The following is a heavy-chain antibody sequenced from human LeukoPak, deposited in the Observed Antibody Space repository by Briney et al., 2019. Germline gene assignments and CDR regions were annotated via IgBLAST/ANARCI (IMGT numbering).Heavy chain of an antibody. V-gene: IGHV1-24*01. CDR2: FDPEDGET. CDR1: GYTLTELS. CDR3: ATAYYYDSSGYTTTFDY. D-gene: IGHD3-22*01. J-gene: IGHJ4*02. Sequence: EASVKVSCKVSGYTLTELSMHWVRQAPGKGLEWMGGFDPEDGETIYAQKFQGRVTMTEDTSTDTAYMELSSLRSEDTAVYYCATAYYYDSSGYTTTFDYWGQGTLVTVSS.